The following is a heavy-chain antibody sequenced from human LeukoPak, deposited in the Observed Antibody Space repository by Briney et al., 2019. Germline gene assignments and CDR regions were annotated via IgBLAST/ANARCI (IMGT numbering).Heavy chain of an antibody. CDR1: GFSLTSGYY. D-gene: IGHD6-13*01. CDR2: IFHTGST. J-gene: IGHJ4*02. Sequence: SETLSLTCTVSGFSLTSGYYWGWIRQPPGKGLEWIGSIFHTGSTYYNPSLKSRVTISVDTSKNQFSLNLSSVTAADTAVYYCARDSSSSWYRNYWGQGTLVTVSS. CDR3: ARDSSSSWYRNY. V-gene: IGHV4-38-2*02.